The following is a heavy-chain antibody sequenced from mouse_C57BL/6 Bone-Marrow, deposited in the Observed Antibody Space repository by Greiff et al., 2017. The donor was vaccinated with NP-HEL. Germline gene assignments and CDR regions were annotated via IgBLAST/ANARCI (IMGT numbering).Heavy chain of an antibody. V-gene: IGHV5-4*01. Sequence: EVMLVESGGGLVKPGGSLKLPCAASGFTFSSYAMSWVRQTPEKRLEWVATISDGGSYTYYPDNVKGRFTISRDNAKNNLYLQMSHLKSEDTAMYYCARDYGSSSYWGQGTLVTVSA. CDR1: GFTFSSYA. D-gene: IGHD1-1*01. J-gene: IGHJ3*01. CDR3: ARDYGSSSY. CDR2: ISDGGSYT.